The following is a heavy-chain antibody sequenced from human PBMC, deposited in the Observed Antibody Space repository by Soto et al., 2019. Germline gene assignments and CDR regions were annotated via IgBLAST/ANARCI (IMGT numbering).Heavy chain of an antibody. CDR1: GASISSYY. Sequence: AETLSLTCTVSGASISSYYWSWIGQPPGKGLEWIGYIYYRGSTNYNPSLKSRVTISVDTSKDQFSLKLSTVTAADTAMYYCARLNYYDRTGTIDYWGQGTLVTVSS. CDR3: ARLNYYDRTGTIDY. J-gene: IGHJ4*02. V-gene: IGHV4-59*01. D-gene: IGHD3-22*01. CDR2: IYYRGST.